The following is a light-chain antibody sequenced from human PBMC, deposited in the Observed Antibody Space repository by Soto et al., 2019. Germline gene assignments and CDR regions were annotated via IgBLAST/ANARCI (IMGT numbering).Light chain of an antibody. J-gene: IGLJ1*01. CDR1: SNDIGAYKY. V-gene: IGLV2-14*01. CDR2: EVS. CDR3: SSYTTGSTLYV. Sequence: QSVLTPPASVSGSPGQSITISCTGSSNDIGAYKYVSWYQQYPGKAPKLIIFEVSNRPSGVSNRFSGSKSGNTASLTIAGLQDEDEADYHCSSYTTGSTLYVFGGGTKVTVL.